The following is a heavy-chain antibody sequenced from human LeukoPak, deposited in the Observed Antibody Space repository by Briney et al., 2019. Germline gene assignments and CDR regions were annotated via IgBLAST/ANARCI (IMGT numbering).Heavy chain of an antibody. CDR2: INHSGST. J-gene: IGHJ4*02. D-gene: IGHD1-26*01. V-gene: IGHV4-34*01. CDR3: ASSGSQEGFDY. CDR1: GGSFSGYY. Sequence: SETLSLTCAVYGGSFSGYYWSWIRQPPGKGLEWIGEINHSGSTNYNPSLKSRVTISVDTSKNQFSLKLSSVTAADTAVYYCASSGSQEGFDYWGQGTLVTVSS.